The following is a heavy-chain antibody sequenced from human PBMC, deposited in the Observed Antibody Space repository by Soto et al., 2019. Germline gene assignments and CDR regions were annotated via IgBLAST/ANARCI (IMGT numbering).Heavy chain of an antibody. J-gene: IGHJ4*02. CDR2: ISYDGGHE. D-gene: IGHD3-10*01. Sequence: VQLVESGGGVVQPGRSLRLSCAASGFTFSNSGMHWVRQAPGKGLEGVAIISYDGGHEYYADSVKGRFTISRDNSKNTLYLQMDSLRAEDSAVYYCVTVTIWFGETIRLGDWGQGTLVTVSS. V-gene: IGHV3-30*03. CDR1: GFTFSNSG. CDR3: VTVTIWFGETIRLGD.